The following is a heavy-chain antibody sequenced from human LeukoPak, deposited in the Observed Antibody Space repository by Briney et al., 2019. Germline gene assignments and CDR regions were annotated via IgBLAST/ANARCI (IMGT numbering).Heavy chain of an antibody. Sequence: PGGSLRLSCAGSGYTFSSYGMSWVRQSPGKGLEWVSGISGSGGSIFYADSVKGRFTISRDNSKNRMYLQMNSLRAEDTAIYYCAKGGGFCSSSSCYKDYYMDVWGTGTAVTISS. V-gene: IGHV3-23*01. CDR3: AKGGGFCSSSSCYKDYYMDV. J-gene: IGHJ6*03. D-gene: IGHD2-2*02. CDR2: ISGSGGSI. CDR1: GYTFSSYG.